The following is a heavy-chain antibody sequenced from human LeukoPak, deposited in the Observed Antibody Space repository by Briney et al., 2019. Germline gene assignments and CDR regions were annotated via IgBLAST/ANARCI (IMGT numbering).Heavy chain of an antibody. V-gene: IGHV1-2*02. D-gene: IGHD3-3*01. J-gene: IGHJ6*03. Sequence: GASVTVSCKASGYTFTGYYMHWVRQAPGQGLEWMGWINPNSGGTNYAQKFQGRVTMTRDTSISTAYMELSRLRSDDTAVYYCARDPLYDFWSGYYDYYYMDVWGEGTTVTVSS. CDR2: INPNSGGT. CDR3: ARDPLYDFWSGYYDYYYMDV. CDR1: GYTFTGYY.